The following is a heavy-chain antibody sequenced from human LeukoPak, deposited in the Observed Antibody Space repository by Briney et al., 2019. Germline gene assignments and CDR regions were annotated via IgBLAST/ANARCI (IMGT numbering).Heavy chain of an antibody. CDR3: ATLRAGYRSGGSCSNWFDP. Sequence: ASVKVSCKVSGYTLTELSMHWVRQAPGKGLEWMGGFDPEDGETIYAQKFQGRVTMTEDTSTDTAYMELSSLRSEDTAVYYCATLRAGYRSGGSCSNWFDPRGQGTLVTVSS. J-gene: IGHJ5*02. V-gene: IGHV1-24*01. D-gene: IGHD2-15*01. CDR2: FDPEDGET. CDR1: GYTLTELS.